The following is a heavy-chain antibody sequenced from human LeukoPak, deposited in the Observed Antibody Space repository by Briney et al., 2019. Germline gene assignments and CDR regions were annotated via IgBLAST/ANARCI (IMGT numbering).Heavy chain of an antibody. V-gene: IGHV3-21*01. CDR1: GFTFSSYS. CDR2: ISSSSSYI. CDR3: PREQDDTYYYYMDV. Sequence: GGSLRLSCAASGFTFSSYSMNWVRQAPGKGLEWVSSISSSSSYIYYADSVKGRFTISRDNAKNSLYLQMNSLRAEDTAVYYCPREQDDTYYYYMDVWGKGTTVTVSS. D-gene: IGHD1-1*01. J-gene: IGHJ6*03.